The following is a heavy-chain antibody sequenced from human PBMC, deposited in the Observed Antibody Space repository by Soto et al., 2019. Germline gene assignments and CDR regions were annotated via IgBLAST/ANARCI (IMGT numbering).Heavy chain of an antibody. V-gene: IGHV1-69*02. CDR3: TLGSWSAEVFHI. Sequence: QVQLVQSGVEVKKPGSSVKVYCKASGGSFCIYTIFWVRQAPGQGLEWMGRIIPVSDIANYAQNFQGRVTINADKSTGTVYMEMIGLRSDDTAIYYCTLGSWSAEVFHIWGQGTLVTVSS. J-gene: IGHJ3*02. CDR1: GGSFCIYT. CDR2: IIPVSDIA. D-gene: IGHD6-13*01.